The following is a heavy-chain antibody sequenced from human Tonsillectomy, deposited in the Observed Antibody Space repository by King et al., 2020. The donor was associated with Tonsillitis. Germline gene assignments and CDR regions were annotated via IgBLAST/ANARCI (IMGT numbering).Heavy chain of an antibody. CDR2: INPNSGGT. CDR1: GYTFTGYY. Sequence: QLVQSGAEVKKPGASVKVSCKASGYTFTGYYMHWVRQAPGQGLEWMGWINPNSGGTNYAQTFQGRVTMTRDTSISTAYMDLSRLRSDDTAVYYCARSSCSSTSCYTGDAFDIWGQGTMVTVSS. D-gene: IGHD2-2*02. V-gene: IGHV1-2*02. J-gene: IGHJ3*02. CDR3: ARSSCSSTSCYTGDAFDI.